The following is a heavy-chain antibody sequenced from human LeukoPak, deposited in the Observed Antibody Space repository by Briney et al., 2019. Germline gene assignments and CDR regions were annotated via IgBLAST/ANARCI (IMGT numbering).Heavy chain of an antibody. Sequence: ASVKVSCKASGYTFTSYDINWVRQATGQRLEWMGWMNPNSGNTGYAQKFQGRVTMTRNTSISTVYMELSSLRSDDTAVYYCARDPQGGSYYEYYYWGQGTLVTVSS. D-gene: IGHD1-26*01. J-gene: IGHJ4*02. V-gene: IGHV1-8*01. CDR1: GYTFTSYD. CDR2: MNPNSGNT. CDR3: ARDPQGGSYYEYYY.